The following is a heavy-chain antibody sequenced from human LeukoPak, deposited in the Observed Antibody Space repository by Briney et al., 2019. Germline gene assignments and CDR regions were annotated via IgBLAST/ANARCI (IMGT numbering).Heavy chain of an antibody. CDR1: GFTVSSNY. V-gene: IGHV3-66*01. Sequence: GGSLRLSCAASGFTVSSNYMSWVRQAPGKGLEWVSVIYSGGSTYYADSVKGRFTISRDNSKNTLYLQMNSLRAEDTAVYSCARDSSGYYSDYWGQGTLVTVSS. D-gene: IGHD3-22*01. CDR2: IYSGGST. CDR3: ARDSSGYYSDY. J-gene: IGHJ4*02.